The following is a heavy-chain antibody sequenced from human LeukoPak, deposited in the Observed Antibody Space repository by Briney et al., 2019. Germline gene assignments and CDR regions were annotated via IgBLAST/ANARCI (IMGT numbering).Heavy chain of an antibody. CDR2: IYTSGST. CDR1: GGSISSGSYY. D-gene: IGHD3-3*01. V-gene: IGHV4-61*02. J-gene: IGHJ5*02. Sequence: SQTLSLTCTVSGGSISSGSYYWSWIRRPAGKGLEWIGRIYTSGSTNYNPSLKSRVTISVDTSKNQFSLKLSSVTAADTAVYYCARGNVLRFLEWLLLSWFDPWGQGTLVTVSS. CDR3: ARGNVLRFLEWLLLSWFDP.